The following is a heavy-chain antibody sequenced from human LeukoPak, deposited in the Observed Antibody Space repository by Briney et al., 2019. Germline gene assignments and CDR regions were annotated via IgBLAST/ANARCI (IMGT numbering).Heavy chain of an antibody. V-gene: IGHV4-34*01. D-gene: IGHD3-16*02. CDR2: INHSGST. Sequence: SETLSLACAVYGGSFSGYYWSWIRQPPGKGLEWIGEINHSGSTNYNPSLKSRVTISVDTSKNQFSLKLSSVTAADTAVYYCARGWRLSLRKSYYFDYWGQGTLVTVSS. CDR1: GGSFSGYY. J-gene: IGHJ4*02. CDR3: ARGWRLSLRKSYYFDY.